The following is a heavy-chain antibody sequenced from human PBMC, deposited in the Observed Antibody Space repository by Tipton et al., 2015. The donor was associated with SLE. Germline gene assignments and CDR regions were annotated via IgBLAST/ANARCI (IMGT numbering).Heavy chain of an antibody. Sequence: GSLRLSCAASSFTFSSYAMSWVRQAPGKGLQWVSSISGSGSHTSYADSVKGRFTISRDNSANTVSLEMNTLTLEDAGTYYCAKERALGIYSSGRFAFDVWGPGTMVIVSS. V-gene: IGHV3-23*01. CDR2: ISGSGSHT. CDR1: SFTFSSYA. D-gene: IGHD3-10*01. J-gene: IGHJ3*01. CDR3: AKERALGIYSSGRFAFDV.